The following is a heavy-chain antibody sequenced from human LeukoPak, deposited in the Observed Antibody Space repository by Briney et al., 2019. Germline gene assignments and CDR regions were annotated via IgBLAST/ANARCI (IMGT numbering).Heavy chain of an antibody. CDR1: GFTFSSYN. V-gene: IGHV3-21*01. CDR2: ISSSSDYI. Sequence: GGSLRPSCAASGFTFSSYNMNWVRQAPGKGLEWVSSISSSSDYIYYADSAKGRFTISRDNAKNSLYLQMNSLRAEETDVYYCAREQAAGGYFDYWGQGTLVTVSS. J-gene: IGHJ4*02. CDR3: AREQAAGGYFDY. D-gene: IGHD3-16*01.